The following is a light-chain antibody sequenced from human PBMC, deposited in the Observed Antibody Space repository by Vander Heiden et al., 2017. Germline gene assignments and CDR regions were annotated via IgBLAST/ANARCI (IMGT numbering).Light chain of an antibody. V-gene: IGLV2-14*01. CDR1: GSDIGGYNY. J-gene: IGLJ3*02. CDR2: DVS. CDR3: SSYTSSSALV. Sequence: QSALTQPASVPGSLGQSFTISCTGTGSDIGGYNYVSWYQQHPGKAPKLMIYDVSYRPSGVSSRFSGSKSGNTASLTISGLQAEDEADYYCSSYTSSSALVFGGGTNLTVL.